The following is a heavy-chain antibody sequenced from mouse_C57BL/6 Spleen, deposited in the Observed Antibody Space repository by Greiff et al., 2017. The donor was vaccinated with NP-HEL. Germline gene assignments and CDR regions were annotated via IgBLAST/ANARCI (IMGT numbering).Heavy chain of an antibody. CDR1: GFTFSSYA. D-gene: IGHD1-1*01. CDR3: AREGGTTVVATRYFDV. CDR2: ISDGGSYT. J-gene: IGHJ1*03. Sequence: EVQGVESGGGLVKPGGSLKLSCAASGFTFSSYAMSWVRQTPEKRLEWVATISDGGSYTYYPDNVKGRFTISRDNAKNNLYLQMSHLKAEDTAMYYCAREGGTTVVATRYFDVWGTGTTVTVSS. V-gene: IGHV5-4*01.